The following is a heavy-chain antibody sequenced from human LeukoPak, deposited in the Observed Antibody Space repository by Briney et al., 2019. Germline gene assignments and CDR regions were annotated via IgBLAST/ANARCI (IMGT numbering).Heavy chain of an antibody. CDR1: GGSISSYY. Sequence: SETLSLTCTVSGGSISSYYWSWIRQPPGKGLEWIGYIYYSGSTNYNPSLKSRVTISVDTSKNQFSLKLSSVTAADTAVYYCARDPTVTTDPYYFDYWGQGTLVTVSS. V-gene: IGHV4-59*12. CDR2: IYYSGST. CDR3: ARDPTVTTDPYYFDY. D-gene: IGHD4-17*01. J-gene: IGHJ4*02.